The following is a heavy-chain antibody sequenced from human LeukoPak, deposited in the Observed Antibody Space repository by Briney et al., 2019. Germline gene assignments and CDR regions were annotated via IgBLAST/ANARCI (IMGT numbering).Heavy chain of an antibody. CDR2: IIPIVDET. J-gene: IGHJ4*02. CDR1: GDTFKSYG. CDR3: AAALYIGQLLSAFDF. Sequence: SVKVSCKASGDTFKSYGISWVRQAPGRGLEWMGRIIPIVDETDYTQKFQGRVTFTADKSTSTAYMELSGLTSEDTAVYYCAAALYIGQLLSAFDFWGQGTPVIVSS. V-gene: IGHV1-69*04. D-gene: IGHD3-10*01.